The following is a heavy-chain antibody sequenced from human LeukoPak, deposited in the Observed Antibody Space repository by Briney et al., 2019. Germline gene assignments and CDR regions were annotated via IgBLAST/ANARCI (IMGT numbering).Heavy chain of an antibody. D-gene: IGHD2-8*01. CDR3: ARGLRCTTGVCYKYYYYYYMDV. CDR2: INHSGST. Sequence: SETLSLTCAVYGGSFSGYYWSWIRQPPGKGLEWIGEINHSGSTNYNPSLKSRVTISVDTSKNQFSLKLSSVTAADTAVYYCARGLRCTTGVCYKYYYYYYMDVWGKGTTVTVSS. J-gene: IGHJ6*03. CDR1: GGSFSGYY. V-gene: IGHV4-34*01.